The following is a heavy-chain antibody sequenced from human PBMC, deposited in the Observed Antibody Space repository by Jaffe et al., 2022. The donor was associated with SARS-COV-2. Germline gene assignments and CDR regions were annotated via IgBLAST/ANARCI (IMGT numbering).Heavy chain of an antibody. CDR1: GYSFTSYG. J-gene: IGHJ6*02. D-gene: IGHD2-2*01. Sequence: QVQLVQSGAEVKKPGASVKVSCKASGYSFTSYGISWVRQAPGQGLEWMGWINTYNGNTKYAQRLQGSVTMTTHTSTSTADMEVRSLRSDDTAVYYCARDRISSTMGKDDYYYHGMDVWGQGTTVTVSS. V-gene: IGHV1-18*01. CDR2: INTYNGNT. CDR3: ARDRISSTMGKDDYYYHGMDV.